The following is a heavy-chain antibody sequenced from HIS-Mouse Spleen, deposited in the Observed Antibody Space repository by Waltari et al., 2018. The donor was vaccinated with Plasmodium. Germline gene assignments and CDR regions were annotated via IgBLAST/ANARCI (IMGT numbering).Heavy chain of an antibody. D-gene: IGHD6-13*01. Sequence: EVQLVESGGGLVQPGGSLRLSCAASGFTLSSYWMSWVRQAPGKGLEWGANIKKDGSEKYYVDSVKGRFTISRDNAKNSLYLQMNSLRAEDTAVYYCASSWYWYFDLWGRGTLVTVSS. CDR3: ASSWYWYFDL. CDR2: IKKDGSEK. CDR1: GFTLSSYW. J-gene: IGHJ2*01. V-gene: IGHV3-7*01.